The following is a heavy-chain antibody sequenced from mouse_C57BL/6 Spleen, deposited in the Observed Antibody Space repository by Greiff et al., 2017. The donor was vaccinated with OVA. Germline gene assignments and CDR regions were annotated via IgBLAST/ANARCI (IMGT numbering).Heavy chain of an antibody. J-gene: IGHJ3*01. CDR1: GYTFTDYN. V-gene: IGHV1-18*01. CDR3: ARRPTAQATFAY. CDR2: INPNNGGT. D-gene: IGHD3-2*02. Sequence: EVKLQESGPELVKPGASVKIPCKASGYTFTDYNMDWVKQSHGKSLEWIGDINPNNGGTIYNQKFKGKATLTVDKSSSTAYMELRSLTSEDTAVYYCARRPTAQATFAYWGQGTLVTVSA.